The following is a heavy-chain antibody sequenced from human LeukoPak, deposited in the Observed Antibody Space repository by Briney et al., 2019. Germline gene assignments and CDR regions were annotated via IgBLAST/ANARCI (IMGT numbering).Heavy chain of an antibody. Sequence: PGGSLRLSCAASGFTFSSYAMSWVRQAPGKGLKWVSAISGSGGSTYYADSVKGRFTISRDNSKNTLYLQMNSLRAEDTAVYYCARERIYSLTIFGVVTNWGQGTLVTVSS. CDR1: GFTFSSYA. CDR2: ISGSGGST. J-gene: IGHJ4*02. V-gene: IGHV3-23*01. CDR3: ARERIYSLTIFGVVTN. D-gene: IGHD3-3*01.